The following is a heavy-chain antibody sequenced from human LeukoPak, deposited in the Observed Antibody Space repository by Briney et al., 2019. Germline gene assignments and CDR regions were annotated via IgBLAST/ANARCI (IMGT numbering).Heavy chain of an antibody. J-gene: IGHJ4*02. CDR3: ARRDYGDYAGRDYFDY. CDR1: GGSFSGYY. D-gene: IGHD4-17*01. V-gene: IGHV4-34*01. CDR2: INHSGST. Sequence: TSETLSLTCAVYGGSFSGYYWSWIRQPPGKGLEWIGEINHSGSTNYNPSLKSRVTISADTSKNQFSLKLSSVTAADTAVYYCARRDYGDYAGRDYFDYWGQGTLVTVSS.